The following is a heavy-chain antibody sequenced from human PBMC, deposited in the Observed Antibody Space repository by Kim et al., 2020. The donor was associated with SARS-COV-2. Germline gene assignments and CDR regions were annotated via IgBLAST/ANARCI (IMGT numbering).Heavy chain of an antibody. CDR3: ARAKYSSSPKWFDP. V-gene: IGHV1-2*02. J-gene: IGHJ5*02. CDR2: INPNSGGT. D-gene: IGHD6-13*01. Sequence: ASVKVSCKASGYTFTGYYMHWVRQAPGQGLEWMGWINPNSGGTNYAQKFQGRVTMTRDTSISTAYMELSRLRSDDTAVYYCARAKYSSSPKWFDPWGQGTLVTVSS. CDR1: GYTFTGYY.